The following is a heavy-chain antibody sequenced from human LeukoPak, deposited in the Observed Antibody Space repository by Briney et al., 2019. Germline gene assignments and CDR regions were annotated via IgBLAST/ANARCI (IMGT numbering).Heavy chain of an antibody. Sequence: SETLSLTCTVSGGSISSYYWSWIRQPPGKGLEWIGYIYYSGSTNYNPSLKSRVTISVDTSKNQFSLKLSSVTAADTAVYYCAREMELELNSFDYWGQGTLVTVSS. CDR1: GGSISSYY. CDR2: IYYSGST. V-gene: IGHV4-59*12. D-gene: IGHD1-26*01. J-gene: IGHJ4*02. CDR3: AREMELELNSFDY.